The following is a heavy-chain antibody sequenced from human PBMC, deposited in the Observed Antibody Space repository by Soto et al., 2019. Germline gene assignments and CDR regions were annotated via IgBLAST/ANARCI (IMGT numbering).Heavy chain of an antibody. CDR2: INPNSGGT. D-gene: IGHD3-3*01. J-gene: IGHJ6*02. V-gene: IGHV1-2*02. Sequence: GASVKVSCKASGYTFTGYYMHWVRQAPGQGLEWMGWINPNSGGTNYAQKFQGRVTMTRDTSISTAYMELSRLRSDDTAVYYCARVNPNYDFWSGYPPPFYGMDVWGQGTTVTVSS. CDR3: ARVNPNYDFWSGYPPPFYGMDV. CDR1: GYTFTGYY.